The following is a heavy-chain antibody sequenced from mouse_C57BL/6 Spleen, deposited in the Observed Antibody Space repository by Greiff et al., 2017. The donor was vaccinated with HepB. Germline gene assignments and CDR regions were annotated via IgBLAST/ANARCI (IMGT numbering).Heavy chain of an antibody. CDR2: IHPNSGST. V-gene: IGHV1-64*01. CDR3: ARRYYYGSLPYAMDY. CDR1: GYTFTSYW. D-gene: IGHD1-1*01. J-gene: IGHJ4*01. Sequence: QVQLQQPGAELVKPGASVKLSCKASGYTFTSYWMHWVKQRPGQGLEWIGMIHPNSGSTNYNEKFKSKATLTVDKSSSTAYMQLSSLTSEDSAVYYCARRYYYGSLPYAMDYWGQGTSVTVSS.